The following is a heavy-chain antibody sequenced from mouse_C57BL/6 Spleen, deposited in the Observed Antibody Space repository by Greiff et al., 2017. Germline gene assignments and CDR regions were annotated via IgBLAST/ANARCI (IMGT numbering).Heavy chain of an antibody. V-gene: IGHV5-16*01. CDR1: GFTFSDYY. J-gene: IGHJ3*01. Sequence: EVQLVESEGGLVQPGSSMKLSCTASGFTFSDYYMAWVRQVPEKGLEWVANINYDGSSTYYLDSLKSRFIISRDNAKNNLYLQMSSLKSEDTATYYCARLGYDYDDWFAYWGQGTLVTVSA. CDR2: INYDGSST. CDR3: ARLGYDYDDWFAY. D-gene: IGHD2-4*01.